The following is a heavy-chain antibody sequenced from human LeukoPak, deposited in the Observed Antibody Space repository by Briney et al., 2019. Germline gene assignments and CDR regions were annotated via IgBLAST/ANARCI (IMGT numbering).Heavy chain of an antibody. D-gene: IGHD5-18*01. J-gene: IGHJ4*02. V-gene: IGHV3-7*01. Sequence: GGSLRLSCPASGFTFSNSWMAWVRQAPGKGLEWVANIKPDGSERYYVDSVKGRFTISKDNAKNSLYLQMNSLRVEDTAMYYCARSTAGLDYWGQGTLVTVSS. CDR3: ARSTAGLDY. CDR2: IKPDGSER. CDR1: GFTFSNSW.